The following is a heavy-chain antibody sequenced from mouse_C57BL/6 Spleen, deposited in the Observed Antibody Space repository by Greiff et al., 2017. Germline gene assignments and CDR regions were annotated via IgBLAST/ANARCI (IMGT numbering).Heavy chain of an antibody. CDR3: ARALSYRDY. V-gene: IGHV1-55*01. Sequence: QVQLQQPGAELVKPGASVKMSCKASGYTFTSSWITWVKQRPGQGLEWIGEIYPGSGSTNYNEKFKSKATLSVATSSSTAYMPLSSLTSEDAAVYYCARALSYRDYWGQGTTLTVSS. D-gene: IGHD1-1*01. J-gene: IGHJ2*01. CDR1: GYTFTSSW. CDR2: IYPGSGST.